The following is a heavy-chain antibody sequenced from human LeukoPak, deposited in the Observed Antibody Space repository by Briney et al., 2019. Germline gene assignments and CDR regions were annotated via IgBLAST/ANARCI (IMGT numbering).Heavy chain of an antibody. V-gene: IGHV4-59*08. D-gene: IGHD3-10*01. CDR1: GGSISSYY. Sequence: SETLSLTCTVSGGSISSYYWSWIWQPPGKGLEWIGNIYYRGGTNYNPSLKSRLTISVDTSKNQFSLKLSSVTAADTAVYYCATSKLQLFPFDYWGQGTLVTVSS. J-gene: IGHJ4*02. CDR3: ATSKLQLFPFDY. CDR2: IYYRGGT.